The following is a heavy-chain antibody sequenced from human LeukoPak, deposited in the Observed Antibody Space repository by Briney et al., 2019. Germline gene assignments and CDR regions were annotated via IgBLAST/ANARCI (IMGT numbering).Heavy chain of an antibody. J-gene: IGHJ4*02. CDR2: ISADNGNT. D-gene: IGHD2-2*01. CDR1: GYSLTNYG. CDR3: ARDCTSTTCYVRAFDH. V-gene: IGHV1-18*01. Sequence: ASVKVSCKPSGYSLTNYGISWVRQAPGQGLEWVGWISADNGNTNYAQKVQGRVTMTTDTSTSTVYMELRSLRYDETAVYYCARDCTSTTCYVRAFDHWGQGTLVTVSS.